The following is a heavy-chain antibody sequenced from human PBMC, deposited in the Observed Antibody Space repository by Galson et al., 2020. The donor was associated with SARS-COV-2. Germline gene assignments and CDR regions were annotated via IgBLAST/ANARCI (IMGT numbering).Heavy chain of an antibody. V-gene: IGHV3-15*01. D-gene: IGHD3-22*01. Sequence: GESLKISCAASGFTFSNAWMSWVRQAPGKGLEWVGRIQSKTDGGTTDYAAPVKGRFTISRDDSKNTLYLQMNSLKTEDTAVYYCTTEGPYYYDSSGIGMDVWGQGTTVTVSS. CDR2: IQSKTDGGTT. J-gene: IGHJ6*02. CDR3: TTEGPYYYDSSGIGMDV. CDR1: GFTFSNAW.